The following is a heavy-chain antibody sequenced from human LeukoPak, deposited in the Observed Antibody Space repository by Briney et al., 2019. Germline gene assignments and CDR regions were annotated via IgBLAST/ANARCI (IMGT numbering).Heavy chain of an antibody. CDR1: GFSFISYG. J-gene: IGHJ4*02. Sequence: GGSLRLSCAASGFSFISYGMHWVRQAPGKGLEWVGVIWYDGSNKYYADSVKGRFTISRENSKNTLSLQMNSLRAEDTAVYYCAKDAEGSIDYWGQGTLVTVSS. CDR2: IWYDGSNK. CDR3: AKDAEGSIDY. D-gene: IGHD5/OR15-5a*01. V-gene: IGHV3-33*06.